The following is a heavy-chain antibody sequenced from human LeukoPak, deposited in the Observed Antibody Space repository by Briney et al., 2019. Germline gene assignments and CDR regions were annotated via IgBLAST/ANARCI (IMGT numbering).Heavy chain of an antibody. V-gene: IGHV1-46*01. Sequence: ASVKVSCKASGYTFTSYSMHWVRQAPGQGLEWMGIINPSGGSTSYTQKFQGRLTMTGDTSTSTVYMELSSLRSEDTAVYYCARGSYYGSGSYYYALDYWGQGTLVTVSS. CDR3: ARGSYYGSGSYYYALDY. CDR2: INPSGGST. CDR1: GYTFTSYS. J-gene: IGHJ4*02. D-gene: IGHD3-10*01.